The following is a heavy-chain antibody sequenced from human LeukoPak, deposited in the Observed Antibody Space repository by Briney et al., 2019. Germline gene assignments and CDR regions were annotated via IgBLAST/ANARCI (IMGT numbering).Heavy chain of an antibody. J-gene: IGHJ4*02. CDR1: GYTFTGYY. V-gene: IGHV1-2*02. CDR3: ARLHTYYYDSSGYYLTETHDY. CDR2: INPNSGGT. D-gene: IGHD3-22*01. Sequence: ASVKVSCKASGYTFTGYYMHWLRQAPGQGLEWMGWINPNSGGTNYAQKFQGRVTMTRDTSISTAYMELSRLRSDDTAVYYCARLHTYYYDSSGYYLTETHDYWGQGTLVTVSS.